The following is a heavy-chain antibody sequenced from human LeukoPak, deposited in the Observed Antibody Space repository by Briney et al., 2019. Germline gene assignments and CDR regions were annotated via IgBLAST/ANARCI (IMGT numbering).Heavy chain of an antibody. CDR1: GGSISSGGYN. V-gene: IGHV4-30-2*01. J-gene: IGHJ5*02. CDR2: IYHSGST. D-gene: IGHD3-9*01. Sequence: SQTLSLTCTVSGGSISSGGYNWSWIRQPPGKGLEWIGYIYHSGSTYYNPSLKSRVTISVDRSKNQFSLKLSSVTAADTAVYYCARCGLRYFDWPSKGYNWFDPWGQGTLVTVSS. CDR3: ARCGLRYFDWPSKGYNWFDP.